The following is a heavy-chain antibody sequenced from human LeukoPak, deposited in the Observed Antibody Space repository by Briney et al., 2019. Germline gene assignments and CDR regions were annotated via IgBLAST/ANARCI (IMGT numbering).Heavy chain of an antibody. CDR2: INPNSGGT. CDR1: GYTFTGYN. D-gene: IGHD2-21*01. V-gene: IGHV1-2*02. CDR3: ARQVVVVIAPSNLNNWFDP. Sequence: ASVKVSCKASGYTFTGYNMHWVRQTPGQGLEWRGWINPNSGGTNYAQKFQGRVTMTRDTSISTAYMELSRLRSDDTAVYYCARQVVVVIAPSNLNNWFDPWGRGTLVTVSS. J-gene: IGHJ5*02.